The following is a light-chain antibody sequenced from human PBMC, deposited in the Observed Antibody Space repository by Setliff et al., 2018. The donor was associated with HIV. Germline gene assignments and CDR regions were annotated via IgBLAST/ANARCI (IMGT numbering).Light chain of an antibody. Sequence: QSVLTQPASVSGSPGQSITISCTGTSSDVGGYNYVSWYQQYPGKAPKLMIYEVTNRPSGVSNRFSGSKSGNTASLTISGLQAEDEADYYCASYTTSSTDIYVFGTGTKGTVL. CDR2: EVT. J-gene: IGLJ1*01. V-gene: IGLV2-14*01. CDR1: SSDVGGYNY. CDR3: ASYTTSSTDIYV.